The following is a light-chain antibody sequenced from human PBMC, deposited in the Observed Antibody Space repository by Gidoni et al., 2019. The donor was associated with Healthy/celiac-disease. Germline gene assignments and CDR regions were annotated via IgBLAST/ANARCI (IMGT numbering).Light chain of an antibody. CDR1: QSISSW. CDR2: KAS. Sequence: DIQITQSPSTLSASVGDRVTITCRASQSISSWLAWYQQKPGKAPKLLIYKASSLESGVPSRCSGSGSGTEFTLTIRSLQPDDFETYYCQQYNSYSRTCGQGTKVEIK. CDR3: QQYNSYSRT. V-gene: IGKV1-5*03. J-gene: IGKJ1*01.